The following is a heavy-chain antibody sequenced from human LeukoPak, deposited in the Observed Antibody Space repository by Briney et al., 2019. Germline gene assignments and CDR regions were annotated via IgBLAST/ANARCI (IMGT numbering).Heavy chain of an antibody. CDR1: GGSISSSH. Sequence: SETLSLTCTVSGGSISSSHWSWIRQPPGKGLEWIGNIYTSGNTNYNPSLKSRVAISVDTSKNQFSLKLNSVTAADTAVYYCARPYSSGWSGAFDIWGQGTMVTVSS. CDR3: ARPYSSGWSGAFDI. CDR2: IYTSGNT. V-gene: IGHV4-4*09. D-gene: IGHD6-19*01. J-gene: IGHJ3*02.